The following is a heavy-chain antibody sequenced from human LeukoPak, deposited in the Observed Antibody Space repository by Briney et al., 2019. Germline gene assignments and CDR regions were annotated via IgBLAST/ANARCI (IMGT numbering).Heavy chain of an antibody. CDR2: IRGSGGST. CDR3: AELGITMIGGV. V-gene: IGHV3-23*01. D-gene: IGHD3-10*02. Sequence: GGSLRLSCAASGFTFSSYGMSWVRQAPGKGLEWVSAIRGSGGSTYYAYSVKGRFTISRDNSKNTLYLQMNSLRAEDTAVYYCAELGITMIGGVWGKGTTVTISS. J-gene: IGHJ6*04. CDR1: GFTFSSYG.